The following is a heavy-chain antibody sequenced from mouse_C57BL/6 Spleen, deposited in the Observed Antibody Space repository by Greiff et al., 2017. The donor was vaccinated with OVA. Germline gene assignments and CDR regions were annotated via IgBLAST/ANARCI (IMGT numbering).Heavy chain of an antibody. D-gene: IGHD2-3*01. CDR1: GYTFTSYW. Sequence: VQLQQPGAELVKPGASVKLSCKASGYTFTSYWMHWVKQRPGQGLEWIGMIHPNSGSTNYNEKFKSKATLTVDKSSSTAYMQLSSLTSEDSAVYYCARGGDGYFAWFAYWGQGTLVTVSA. J-gene: IGHJ3*01. CDR3: ARGGDGYFAWFAY. CDR2: IHPNSGST. V-gene: IGHV1-64*01.